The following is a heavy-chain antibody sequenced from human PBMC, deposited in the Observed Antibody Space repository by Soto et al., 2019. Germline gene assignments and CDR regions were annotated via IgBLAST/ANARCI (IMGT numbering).Heavy chain of an antibody. CDR1: GGSIRSYY. CDR2: IYYSGST. Sequence: SETLSLTCSVSGGSIRSYYWSWIRQPPGKGLEWIGYIYYSGSTNYNPSLKSRVTISVDTSKNQFSLKVSSVTAADTAVYYCARDGSAYCGGDCYSNWFDPWGQGTLVTVSS. D-gene: IGHD2-21*02. V-gene: IGHV4-59*01. J-gene: IGHJ5*02. CDR3: ARDGSAYCGGDCYSNWFDP.